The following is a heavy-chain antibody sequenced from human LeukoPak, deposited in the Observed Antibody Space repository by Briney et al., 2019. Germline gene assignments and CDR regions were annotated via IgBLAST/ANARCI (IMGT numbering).Heavy chain of an antibody. Sequence: HSGGSPRLSCAASGFTFNNCWMSWVRQVPGKGLQWVANIKQDGSAKFYVDSVKGRFTISRDNTKNSLYLRMNSLRVEDTAVYYCARGDFSDYGDYVDAFDIWGQGTMVTVSS. J-gene: IGHJ3*02. V-gene: IGHV3-7*01. CDR3: ARGDFSDYGDYVDAFDI. D-gene: IGHD4-17*01. CDR1: GFTFNNCW. CDR2: IKQDGSAK.